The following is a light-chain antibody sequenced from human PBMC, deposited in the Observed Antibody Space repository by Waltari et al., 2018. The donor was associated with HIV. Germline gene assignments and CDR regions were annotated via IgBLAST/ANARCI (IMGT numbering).Light chain of an antibody. CDR2: GAS. V-gene: IGKV3-20*01. CDR1: QSVSSSY. CDR3: QQYGGSHWT. Sequence: EIVLTQSPGTLSLSPGERATLSCRASQSVSSSYLGWYQQRPGQAPRLLIYGASGRATYIPDRFSGSGSGTEFTLTIDRLEPEDFAVYYCQQYGGSHWTFGQGTRVEVK. J-gene: IGKJ1*01.